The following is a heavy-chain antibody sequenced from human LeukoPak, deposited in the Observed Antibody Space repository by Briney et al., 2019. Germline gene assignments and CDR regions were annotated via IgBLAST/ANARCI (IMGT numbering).Heavy chain of an antibody. J-gene: IGHJ4*02. D-gene: IGHD6-13*01. CDR3: ARDSSFDY. CDR1: GFTFSDYY. Sequence: GGSLRLSCAASGFTFSDYYTSWVRQAPGKGLEWVSSISSSSSYIYYADSVKGRFTISRDNANNSLYLQMNSLRAEDTAVYYCARDSSFDYWGQGILVTVSS. V-gene: IGHV3-21*01. CDR2: ISSSSSYI.